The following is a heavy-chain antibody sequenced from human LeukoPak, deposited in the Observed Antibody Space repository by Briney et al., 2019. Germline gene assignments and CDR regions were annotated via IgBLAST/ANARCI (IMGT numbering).Heavy chain of an antibody. V-gene: IGHV4-59*01. Sequence: SETLSLTCTVYGRSISSYYWSWIRQPPGKGLEWIGYIYYSGSTNYNPSLKSRVTISVDTSKNQFSLKLSSVTAADTAVYCCARVYSSSWNDAFDIWGQGTMVTVSS. CDR3: ARVYSSSWNDAFDI. CDR2: IYYSGST. CDR1: GRSISSYY. D-gene: IGHD6-13*01. J-gene: IGHJ3*02.